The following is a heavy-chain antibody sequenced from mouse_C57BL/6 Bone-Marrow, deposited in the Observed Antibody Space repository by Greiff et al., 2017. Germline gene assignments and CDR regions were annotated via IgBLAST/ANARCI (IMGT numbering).Heavy chain of an antibody. J-gene: IGHJ4*01. CDR3: ARSRGCADYAMDY. CDR1: GYTFTSYW. V-gene: IGHV1-72*01. D-gene: IGHD3-3*01. Sequence: QVQLKQPGAELVKPGASVKLSCKASGYTFTSYWMHWVKQRPGRGLEWIGRIDPTRGGTKYNEKFKSKATLTVDKSSSTAYMQLSSLTSEDSAVYYCARSRGCADYAMDYWGQGTSVTVSS. CDR2: IDPTRGGT.